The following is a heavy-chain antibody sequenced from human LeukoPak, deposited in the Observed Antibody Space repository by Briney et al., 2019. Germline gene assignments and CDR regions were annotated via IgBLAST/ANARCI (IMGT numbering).Heavy chain of an antibody. D-gene: IGHD3-3*01. CDR1: GGSISSYY. J-gene: IGHJ5*02. Sequence: SETLSLTCTVSGGSISSYYWSWIRQPAEKGLEWIGRIYTSGSTNYNPSLKSRVTMSVDTSKNQFSLKLSSVTAADTAVYYCARDGHYDFWSGPSGWFDPWGQGTLVTVSS. CDR3: ARDGHYDFWSGPSGWFDP. CDR2: IYTSGST. V-gene: IGHV4-4*07.